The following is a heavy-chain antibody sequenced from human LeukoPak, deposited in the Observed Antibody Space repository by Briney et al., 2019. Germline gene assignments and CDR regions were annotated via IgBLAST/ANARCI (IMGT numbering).Heavy chain of an antibody. CDR3: ATQMGKTGNDYYFDY. D-gene: IGHD1-1*01. CDR2: INPNNGGT. CDR1: GYTFTSYY. Sequence: ASVKVSCKASGYTFTSYYMHWGRQAPGQGLEWMGWINPNNGGTNYAQKFQGRVTMTRDTSISTAYMELSRLRSDDTAVYYCATQMGKTGNDYYFDYWGQGTLVTVSS. J-gene: IGHJ4*02. V-gene: IGHV1-2*02.